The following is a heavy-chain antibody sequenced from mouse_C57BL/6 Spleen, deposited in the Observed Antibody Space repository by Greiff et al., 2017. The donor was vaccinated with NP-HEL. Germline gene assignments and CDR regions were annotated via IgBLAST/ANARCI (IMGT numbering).Heavy chain of an antibody. D-gene: IGHD1-1*01. CDR3: ARFYYYGSP. J-gene: IGHJ3*01. CDR1: GYTFTSYW. V-gene: IGHV1-50*01. Sequence: VQLQQPGAELVKPGASVKLSCKASGYTFTSYWMQWVKQRPGQGLEWIGEIDPSDSYTNYNQKFKGKATLTVDTSSSTAYMQLSSLTSEDSAVYYCARFYYYGSPWGQGTLVTVSA. CDR2: IDPSDSYT.